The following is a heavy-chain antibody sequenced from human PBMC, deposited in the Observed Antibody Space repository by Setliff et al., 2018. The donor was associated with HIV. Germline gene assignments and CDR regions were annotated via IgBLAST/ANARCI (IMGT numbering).Heavy chain of an antibody. CDR2: IYYSGGT. CDR1: GSSISSTTYF. V-gene: IGHV4-39*07. CDR3: AREPPSRIDVASTASDY. J-gene: IGHJ4*02. D-gene: IGHD5-12*01. Sequence: SETLSLTCTVSGSSISSTTYFWGWVRQSPGKGLEWIGSIYYSGGTYYNPSLRSRVTMSIDTSKNHFSLQLTSVTAADTAVYYCAREPPSRIDVASTASDYWGQGILVTVSS.